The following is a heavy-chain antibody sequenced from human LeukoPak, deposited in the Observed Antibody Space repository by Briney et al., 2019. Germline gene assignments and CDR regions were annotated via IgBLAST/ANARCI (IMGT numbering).Heavy chain of an antibody. CDR2: IYYSGYT. D-gene: IGHD6-6*01. V-gene: IGHV4-59*01. Sequence: SETLSLTCTVSGASISGYYWSWIRQPPGKELEWIGFIYYSGYTNYNPSLKSRVTMSVDTSKNQFSLRLSSVTAADTAVYFCARGIETIAARRLYFDYWGQGTLVTVSS. CDR1: GASISGYY. J-gene: IGHJ4*02. CDR3: ARGIETIAARRLYFDY.